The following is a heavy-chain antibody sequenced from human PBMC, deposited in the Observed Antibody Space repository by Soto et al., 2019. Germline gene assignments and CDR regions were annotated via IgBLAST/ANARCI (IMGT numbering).Heavy chain of an antibody. CDR3: ARDRRVVVPGASKYGMDV. Sequence: QVQLQESGPGLVKPSETLSLTCSVSGGSVTSGSYCWSWIRQPPGKGLEWIAYICSSGSTNYNPSLKSRVTISVDTSKNQFSLNLTSVTAADTAVYYCARDRRVVVPGASKYGMDVWGQGTTVTVSS. J-gene: IGHJ6*02. CDR1: GGSVTSGSYC. V-gene: IGHV4-61*01. D-gene: IGHD2-15*01. CDR2: ICSSGST.